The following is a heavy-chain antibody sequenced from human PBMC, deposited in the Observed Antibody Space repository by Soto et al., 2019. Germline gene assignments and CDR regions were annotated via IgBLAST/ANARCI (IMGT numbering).Heavy chain of an antibody. D-gene: IGHD3-9*01. CDR1: GGTFSSYA. V-gene: IGHV1-69*13. J-gene: IGHJ4*02. CDR3: ARGVNRMTGYTVFDY. Sequence: GASVKVSCKASGGTFSSYAISWVRQAPGQGLEWMGGIIPIFGTANYAQKFQGRVTITADESTSTAYMELSSLRSEDTAVYYCARGVNRMTGYTVFDYWGQGTLVTVSS. CDR2: IIPIFGTA.